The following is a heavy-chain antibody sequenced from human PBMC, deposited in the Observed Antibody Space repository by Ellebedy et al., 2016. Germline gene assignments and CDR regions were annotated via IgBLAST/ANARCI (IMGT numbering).Heavy chain of an antibody. V-gene: IGHV4-30-2*01. CDR2: IYHSGST. Sequence: LRLSCAVSGGSINSDNYSWSWIRQPPGKGLEWIGYIYHSGSTSYNPSLKSRVTISVDRSTNQFSLKLSSVTAADTAVYYCARGVYYYDTSGYYQTPYYLEYWGQGTLVTVSS. D-gene: IGHD3-22*01. CDR1: GGSINSDNYS. CDR3: ARGVYYYDTSGYYQTPYYLEY. J-gene: IGHJ4*02.